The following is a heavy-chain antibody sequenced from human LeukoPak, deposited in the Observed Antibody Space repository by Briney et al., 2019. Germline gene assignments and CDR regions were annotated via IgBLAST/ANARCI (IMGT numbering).Heavy chain of an antibody. D-gene: IGHD6-19*01. V-gene: IGHV3-33*08. CDR1: GFTFSSYG. Sequence: GGSLRLSCAASGFTFSSYGMHWVRQAPGKGLEWVAVIWYDGSNKYYADSVKGRFTISRDNSKNTLYLQMNSLRAEDTAVYYCASSTYSSGWSYYYYYYGMDVWGQGTTVTVPS. CDR3: ASSTYSSGWSYYYYYYGMDV. CDR2: IWYDGSNK. J-gene: IGHJ6*02.